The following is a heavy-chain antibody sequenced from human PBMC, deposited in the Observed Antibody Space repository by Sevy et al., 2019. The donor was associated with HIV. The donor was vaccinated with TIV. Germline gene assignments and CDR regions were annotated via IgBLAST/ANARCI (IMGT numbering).Heavy chain of an antibody. CDR3: ARQSSKRVGARALLDY. CDR2: ITSSDRDK. V-gene: IGHV3-48*03. D-gene: IGHD1-26*01. Sequence: GGSLRLSCTASGFLFSSYEMNWVRQAPGKGLEWVSYITSSDRDKYYSDSVKGRFTISRDNAKNSLFLQMNSLRADDTAVYYCARQSSKRVGARALLDYWGQGILVTVSS. J-gene: IGHJ4*02. CDR1: GFLFSSYE.